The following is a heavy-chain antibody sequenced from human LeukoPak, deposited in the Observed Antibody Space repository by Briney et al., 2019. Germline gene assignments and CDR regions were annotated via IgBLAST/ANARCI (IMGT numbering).Heavy chain of an antibody. D-gene: IGHD3-22*01. Sequence: SETLSLTCTVSGGSISSYYWSWIRQPPGKGLEWIGYIYYSGSTNYNPSLKSRVTISVDTSKNQFSLKLSSVTAADTAVYYCARVVDYDSSGYFRYYFDYWGQGTLVTVPS. CDR3: ARVVDYDSSGYFRYYFDY. CDR2: IYYSGST. J-gene: IGHJ4*02. CDR1: GGSISSYY. V-gene: IGHV4-59*01.